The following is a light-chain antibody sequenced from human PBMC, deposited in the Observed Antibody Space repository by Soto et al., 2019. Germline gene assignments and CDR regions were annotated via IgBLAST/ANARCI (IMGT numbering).Light chain of an antibody. CDR1: SSDIGDYKY. CDR3: SSYTSTNFVI. J-gene: IGLJ2*01. Sequence: QSALTQPASVSGSPGQSITISCTGSSSDIGDYKYVSWYKQHPGKAPKLMIYDVSNRPSGVSNRFSGSKSGNTASLTISGLQAEDEAAYYCSSYTSTNFVIFGGGTKRTGL. V-gene: IGLV2-14*01. CDR2: DVS.